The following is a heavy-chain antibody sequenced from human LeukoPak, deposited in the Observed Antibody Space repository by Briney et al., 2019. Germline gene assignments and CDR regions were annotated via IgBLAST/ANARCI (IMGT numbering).Heavy chain of an antibody. V-gene: IGHV3-74*01. CDR3: ARGANYDILTGYYTDYYYGMDV. CDR1: GFTFSSYW. D-gene: IGHD3-9*01. J-gene: IGHJ6*02. Sequence: GGSLRLSCAASGFTFSSYWMHWVRHAPGKGLVWVSRINSDGSSTSYADSVKGRFTISRDNAKNTLYLQMNSLRAEDTAVYYCARGANYDILTGYYTDYYYGMDVWGQGTTVTVSS. CDR2: INSDGSST.